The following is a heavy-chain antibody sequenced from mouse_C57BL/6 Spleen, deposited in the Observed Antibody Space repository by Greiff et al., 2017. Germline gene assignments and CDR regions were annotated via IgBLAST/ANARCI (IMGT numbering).Heavy chain of an antibody. Sequence: QVQLQQPGAELVKPGASVKLSCKASGYTFTSYWMHWVKQRPGQGLEWIGMIHPNSGSTNYNEKFKSKATLTVDKSSSTAYMQLSSLTSEDSAVYYCARLSLYYSVDYWGQGTTLTVSS. CDR2: IHPNSGST. V-gene: IGHV1-64*01. CDR3: ARLSLYYSVDY. D-gene: IGHD2-12*01. J-gene: IGHJ2*01. CDR1: GYTFTSYW.